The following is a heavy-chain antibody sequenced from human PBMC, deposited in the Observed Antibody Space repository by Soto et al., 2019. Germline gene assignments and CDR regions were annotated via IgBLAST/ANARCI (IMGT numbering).Heavy chain of an antibody. D-gene: IGHD2-2*01. CDR3: AKLSFSLQSYHEHRDLFSFPTQGSTDL. CDR1: AFTLDHNG. Sequence: RHSCAASAFTLDHNGMPWVRQSPGKVMDLVSGISWNSGSIGYADSVKGRFTISRDNAKNSLYLQMNSLRAEDTALYYCAKLSFSLQSYHEHRDLFSFPTQGSTDL. V-gene: IGHV3-9*01. CDR2: ISWNSGSI. J-gene: IGHJ2*01.